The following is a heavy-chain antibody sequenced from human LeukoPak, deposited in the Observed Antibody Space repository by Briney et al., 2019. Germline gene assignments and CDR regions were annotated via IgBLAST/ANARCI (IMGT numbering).Heavy chain of an antibody. CDR1: GFIVSTNY. Sequence: SGGSLRLSCAASGFIVSTNYMSWVRLAPGKGLEWVSVIYRDGDTYYADSVKGRFTISRDNSKNTLYLQMNSLRAEDTAVYYCAKEVGFEVGDHTGLWGQGTLVTVSS. CDR2: IYRDGDT. D-gene: IGHD2-21*02. CDR3: AKEVGFEVGDHTGL. J-gene: IGHJ4*02. V-gene: IGHV3-53*05.